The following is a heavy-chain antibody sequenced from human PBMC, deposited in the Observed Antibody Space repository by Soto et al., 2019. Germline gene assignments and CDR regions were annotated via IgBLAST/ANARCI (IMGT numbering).Heavy chain of an antibody. J-gene: IGHJ6*02. CDR3: ARDSSSQNYGMDV. V-gene: IGHV6-1*01. CDR2: TYYRSKWYN. CDR1: GDSVSSNSAA. Sequence: SRTLSLPCDISGDSVSSNSAAWNWIRQSPSRGLEWLGRTYYRSKWYNDYAISVKSRITINPDTSKNQFSLQLNSVTPEDTAVYYCARDSSSQNYGMDVWGQGTTVTVSS.